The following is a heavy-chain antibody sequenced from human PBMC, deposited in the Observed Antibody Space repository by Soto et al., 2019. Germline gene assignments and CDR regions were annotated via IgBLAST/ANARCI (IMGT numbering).Heavy chain of an antibody. CDR1: GFTFSSYL. Sequence: SLRLFCAASGFTFSSYLMHWVRQAPGKGLVWVSRINSDGSSTSYADSVKGRFTISRDNAKNTLYLQMNSLRAEDTAVYYCAKAGGKKRGEYYDYVWGSYRLDYWCLGTLVTVSS. J-gene: IGHJ4*02. CDR3: AKAGGKKRGEYYDYVWGSYRLDY. V-gene: IGHV3-74*01. CDR2: INSDGSST. D-gene: IGHD3-16*02.